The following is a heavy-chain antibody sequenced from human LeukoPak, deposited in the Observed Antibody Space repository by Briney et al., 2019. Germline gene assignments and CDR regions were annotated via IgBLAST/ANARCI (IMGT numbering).Heavy chain of an antibody. V-gene: IGHV4-59*01. CDR1: GGSISSDY. J-gene: IGHJ4*02. CDR2: IYDSGST. D-gene: IGHD3/OR15-3a*01. Sequence: SETLSLTCTASGGSISSDYWSWIRQPPGKGLEWIGYIYDSGSTNYNPSPKSRVTISRDTSNNQFSLKLTSVTAADTAIYYCARQRTRFDSWGQGTLVTVSS. CDR3: ARQRTRFDS.